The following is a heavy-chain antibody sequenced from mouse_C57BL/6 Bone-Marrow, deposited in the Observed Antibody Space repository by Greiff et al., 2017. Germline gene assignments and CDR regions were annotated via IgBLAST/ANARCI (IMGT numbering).Heavy chain of an antibody. J-gene: IGHJ2*01. D-gene: IGHD2-4*01. V-gene: IGHV10-1*01. CDR3: VRHDYDGFDY. Sequence: EVKLQESGGGLVQPKGSLKLSCAASGFSFNTYAMNWVRQAPGKGLEWVARIRSKSNNYATYYADSVKDRFTISRDDSESMLYLQMNNLKTEDTAMYYCVRHDYDGFDYWGQGTTLTVSS. CDR1: GFSFNTYA. CDR2: IRSKSNNYAT.